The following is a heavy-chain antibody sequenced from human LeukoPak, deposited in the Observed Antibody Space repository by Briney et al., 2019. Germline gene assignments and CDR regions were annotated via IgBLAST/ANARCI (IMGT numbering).Heavy chain of an antibody. CDR2: INHSGRT. D-gene: IGHD2-2*01. V-gene: IGHV4-34*01. CDR3: ARGPPIVVIPAAGYYYMDV. CDR1: GGSISSYY. J-gene: IGHJ6*03. Sequence: PSETLSLTCTVSGGSISSYYWSWIRLPPGKGLEWIGEINHSGRTIYNPSLKSRVTISVDTSKNQFSLNLSSVTAADTAVYYCARGPPIVVIPAAGYYYMDVWGKGTTVTVSS.